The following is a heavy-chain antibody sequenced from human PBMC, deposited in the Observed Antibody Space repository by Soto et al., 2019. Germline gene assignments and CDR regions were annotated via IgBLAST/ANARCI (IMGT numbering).Heavy chain of an antibody. V-gene: IGHV4-31*03. CDR2: IYYSGST. CDR3: ARDPTVLRYFSMGSYDAFDI. J-gene: IGHJ3*02. CDR1: GGSISSGGYY. D-gene: IGHD3-9*01. Sequence: SETLSLTCTVSGGSISSGGYYWSWIRQHPGKGLEWIGYIYYSGSTYYNPSLKSRVTISVDTSKNQFSLKLSSVTAADTAVYYCARDPTVLRYFSMGSYDAFDIWGQGTMVNVSS.